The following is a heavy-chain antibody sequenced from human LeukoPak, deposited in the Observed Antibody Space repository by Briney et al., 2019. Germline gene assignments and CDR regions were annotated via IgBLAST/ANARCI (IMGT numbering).Heavy chain of an antibody. CDR1: GGTFSSYT. CDR2: IIPILGIA. Sequence: SVKVSCKASGGTFSSYTISWVRQAPGQGLEWMGRIIPILGIANYAQKFQGRVTITADKSTSTAYMEPSSLRSEDTAVYYCARDHDPEYCSGGSCYNGMDVWGQGTTVTVSS. J-gene: IGHJ6*02. V-gene: IGHV1-69*04. D-gene: IGHD2-15*01. CDR3: ARDHDPEYCSGGSCYNGMDV.